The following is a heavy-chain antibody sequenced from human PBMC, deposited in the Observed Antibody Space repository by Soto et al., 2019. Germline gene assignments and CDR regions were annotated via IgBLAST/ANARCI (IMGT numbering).Heavy chain of an antibody. J-gene: IGHJ6*02. V-gene: IGHV1-18*01. CDR2: ISAYNGNT. D-gene: IGHD1-1*01. CDR3: ARGRTRERNYYSGRDV. CDR1: GYTFTSYG. Sequence: QVQLVQSGAEVKKPGASVKVSCKASGYTFTSYGISWVRQAPGQGLEWMGWISAYNGNTHHAQKLQGRVTITTDKHTSKAYMELRSLRSDDTAVYYCARGRTRERNYYSGRDVWGQGTTVTVSS.